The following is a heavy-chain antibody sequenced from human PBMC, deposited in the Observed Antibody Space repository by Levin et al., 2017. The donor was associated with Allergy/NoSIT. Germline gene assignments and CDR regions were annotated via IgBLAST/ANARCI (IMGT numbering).Heavy chain of an antibody. CDR2: MNPNSGNT. Sequence: EASVKVSCKASGYTFTSYAINWVRQATGQGLEWMGWMNPNSGNTGYAQKFQGRITMIRNSSISTAYMELSSLRSEDTAVYYCAGSIAVAGYYYGMDVWGQGTTVTVSS. CDR1: GYTFTSYA. CDR3: AGSIAVAGYYYGMDV. V-gene: IGHV1-8*01. J-gene: IGHJ6*02. D-gene: IGHD6-19*01.